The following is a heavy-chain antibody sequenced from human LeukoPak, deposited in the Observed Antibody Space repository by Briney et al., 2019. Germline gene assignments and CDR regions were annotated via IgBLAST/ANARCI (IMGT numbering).Heavy chain of an antibody. J-gene: IGHJ4*02. CDR1: GFTFSSYA. D-gene: IGHD6-19*01. Sequence: GGSLRLSCAASGFTFSSYAMHWVRQAPGKGLEWVAVISHDGNNKYYPDSVKGRFTISRDNSKNTLYLQMNSLRAEDTAMYYCAKDRHYSSNLFDYWGQGTLVTVSS. CDR3: AKDRHYSSNLFDY. V-gene: IGHV3-30*18. CDR2: ISHDGNNK.